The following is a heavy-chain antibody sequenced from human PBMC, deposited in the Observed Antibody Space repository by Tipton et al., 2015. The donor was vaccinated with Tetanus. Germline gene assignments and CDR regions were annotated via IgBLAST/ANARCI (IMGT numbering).Heavy chain of an antibody. V-gene: IGHV1-2*02. CDR2: INPNSGGT. Sequence: QVQLVQSGPEVKKPGASVKVSCKASGYTFTGYYMHWVRQAPGQGLEWMGWINPNSGGTNYALKFQGRVTMTRDTSITTAYMELSNLRSDDTAVYYCARDGGFLSGFYAFDFWGQGTIVTVSS. CDR1: GYTFTGYY. D-gene: IGHD3-3*01. J-gene: IGHJ3*01. CDR3: ARDGGFLSGFYAFDF.